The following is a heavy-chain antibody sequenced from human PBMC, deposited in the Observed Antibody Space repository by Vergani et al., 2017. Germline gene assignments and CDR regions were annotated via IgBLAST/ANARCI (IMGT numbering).Heavy chain of an antibody. J-gene: IGHJ3*02. Sequence: QVQLVQSGAEVKKPGASVKVSCKASGYTFTSYYMHWVRQAPGQGLEWMGIINPSGGSTSYAQKFQGRVTMTRDTSTSTVYMELSSLRSEDTAVYYCARDQGXLLWFGESHDAFDIWGQGTMVTVSS. D-gene: IGHD3-10*01. CDR3: ARDQGXLLWFGESHDAFDI. CDR1: GYTFTSYY. CDR2: INPSGGST. V-gene: IGHV1-46*01.